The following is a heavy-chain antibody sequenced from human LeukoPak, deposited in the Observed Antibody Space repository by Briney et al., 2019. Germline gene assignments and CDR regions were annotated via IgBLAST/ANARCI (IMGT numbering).Heavy chain of an antibody. D-gene: IGHD2/OR15-2a*01. CDR1: GGTFSSYA. CDR2: IIPIFGTA. J-gene: IGHJ4*02. V-gene: IGHV1-69*05. Sequence: ASVKVSCKASGGTFSSYAISWVRQAPGQGLEWMGRIIPIFGTANYAQKIQGRVTITTDESTSTAYMELSSLRSEDTAVYYCARDPQPTLSYGYWGQGTLVTVSS. CDR3: ARDPQPTLSYGY.